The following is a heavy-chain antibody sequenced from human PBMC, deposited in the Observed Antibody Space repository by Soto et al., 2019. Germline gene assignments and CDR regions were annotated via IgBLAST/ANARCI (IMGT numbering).Heavy chain of an antibody. CDR3: ACCGSSYYYYYGMDV. Sequence: TSETLSLTCTVSGGSISSYYWSWIRQPPGKGLEWIGYIYYSGSTNYNPSLKSRVTISVDTSKNQFSLKLSSVTAADTAVYYCACCGSSYYYYYGMDVWGQGTTVTVSS. CDR2: IYYSGST. D-gene: IGHD1-26*01. V-gene: IGHV4-59*01. J-gene: IGHJ6*02. CDR1: GGSISSYY.